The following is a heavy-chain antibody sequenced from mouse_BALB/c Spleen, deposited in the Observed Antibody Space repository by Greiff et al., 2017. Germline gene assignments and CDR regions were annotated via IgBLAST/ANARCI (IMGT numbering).Heavy chain of an antibody. CDR3: ARPRYGNSAWFAY. V-gene: IGHV1S81*02. D-gene: IGHD2-1*01. Sequence: QVQLQQPGAELVKPGASVKLSCKASGYTFTSYWMHWVKQRPGQGLEWIGEINPSNGRTNYNEKFKSKATLTVDKSSSTAYMQLSSLTSEDSAVYYGARPRYGNSAWFAYWGQGTLVTVSA. J-gene: IGHJ3*01. CDR2: INPSNGRT. CDR1: GYTFTSYW.